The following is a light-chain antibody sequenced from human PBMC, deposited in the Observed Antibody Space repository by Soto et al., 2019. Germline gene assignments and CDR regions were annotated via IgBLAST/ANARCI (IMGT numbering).Light chain of an antibody. Sequence: EIVMTQSTATLSVSAGERATLSCMVSQSVSSNLAWYQQIPGQVPRFLIYGSTTRATGIPGRFSGSGSGTEFTLTISSLQSEDFAVYYCQQYNDGTLITFGQGTRLETK. CDR1: QSVSSN. CDR2: GST. V-gene: IGKV3-15*01. J-gene: IGKJ5*01. CDR3: QQYNDGTLIT.